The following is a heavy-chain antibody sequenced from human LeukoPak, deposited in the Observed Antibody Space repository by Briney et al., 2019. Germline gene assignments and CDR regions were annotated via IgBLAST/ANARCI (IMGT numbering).Heavy chain of an antibody. V-gene: IGHV3-66*01. CDR2: IYSGGST. CDR1: GGSISSGGYY. CDR3: ARSDETPMDFDH. Sequence: QPSQTLSLTCTVSGGSISSGGYYWSWIRQHPGKGLEWVSVIYSGGSTYYTDSVRGRFTISRDNSKNTVYLQMNSLRAEDTAVYYCARSDETPMDFDHWGQGTLVTVSS. D-gene: IGHD5-18*01. J-gene: IGHJ4*02.